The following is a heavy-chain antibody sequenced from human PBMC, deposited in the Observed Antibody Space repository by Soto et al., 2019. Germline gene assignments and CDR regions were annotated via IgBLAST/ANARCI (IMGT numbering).Heavy chain of an antibody. J-gene: IGHJ4*02. D-gene: IGHD3-10*01. Sequence: PSETLSLTCIVSGGSISTYYWSWIRQPPGKGLEWIGSIYNGGSTTYNPSLMRRLTISVDTSKNQFSLKLTSVTAADTGVYYCARVPYYYGSPSTAPYYFNYWGRGTLVTVSS. V-gene: IGHV4-59*01. CDR2: IYNGGST. CDR1: GGSISTYY. CDR3: ARVPYYYGSPSTAPYYFNY.